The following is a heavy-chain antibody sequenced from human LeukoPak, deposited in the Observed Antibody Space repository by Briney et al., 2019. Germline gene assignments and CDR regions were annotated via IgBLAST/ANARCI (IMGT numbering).Heavy chain of an antibody. J-gene: IGHJ5*02. CDR1: GGSINSGGYY. CDR3: ARVPAPGWFDP. Sequence: SQTLSLTCTVSGGSINSGGYYWSWVRQHPGKGLEWIGFIYYSGSTYYNPSLRSRLTISIDTSENYFSLMLTSVTAADTAVYLCARVPAPGWFDPWGQGTLVTVSS. V-gene: IGHV4-31*03. CDR2: IYYSGST.